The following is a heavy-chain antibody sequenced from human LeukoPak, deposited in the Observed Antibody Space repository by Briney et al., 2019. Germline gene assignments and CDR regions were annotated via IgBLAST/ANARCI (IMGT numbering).Heavy chain of an antibody. J-gene: IGHJ4*02. Sequence: SETLSLTCAVSGGSVGSGGHFWSWIRQPPGKGLEWFGYIYSTGSTNYNPSLKSRITMSVDTSKNQFSLKLSSVIAADTAVYYCARTKSQSGSYRYYFDSWGQGTLVTVSS. CDR1: GGSVGSGGHF. D-gene: IGHD1-26*01. CDR3: ARTKSQSGSYRYYFDS. V-gene: IGHV4-61*08. CDR2: IYSTGST.